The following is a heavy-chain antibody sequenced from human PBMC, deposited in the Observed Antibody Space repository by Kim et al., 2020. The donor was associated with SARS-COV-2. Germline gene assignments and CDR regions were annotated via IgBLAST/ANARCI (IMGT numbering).Heavy chain of an antibody. CDR3: ARETYYYDSSGSNDY. V-gene: IGHV4-39*07. CDR2: IYYSGST. D-gene: IGHD3-22*01. CDR1: GGSISSSSYY. Sequence: SETLSLTCTVSGGSISSSSYYWGWIRQPPGKGLEWIGSIYYSGSTYYNPSLKSRVTISVDTSKNQFSLKLSSVTAADTAVYYCARETYYYDSSGSNDYWGQGTLVTVSS. J-gene: IGHJ4*02.